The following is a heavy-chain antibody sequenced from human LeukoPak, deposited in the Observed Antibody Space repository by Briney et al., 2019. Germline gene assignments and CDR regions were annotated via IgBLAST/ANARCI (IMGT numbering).Heavy chain of an antibody. CDR3: ARSHIGYCSSTSCPAAWFDP. D-gene: IGHD2-2*01. CDR2: IIPIFGTA. V-gene: IGHV1-69*05. Sequence: SVKVSCKASGGTFSSYAIRWVRQAPGQGLEWMGRIIPIFGTANYAKKFQGRVTITTDESTRTVYMELSSLRSEDTAVYYCARSHIGYCSSTSCPAAWFDPWGQGTLVTVSS. J-gene: IGHJ5*02. CDR1: GGTFSSYA.